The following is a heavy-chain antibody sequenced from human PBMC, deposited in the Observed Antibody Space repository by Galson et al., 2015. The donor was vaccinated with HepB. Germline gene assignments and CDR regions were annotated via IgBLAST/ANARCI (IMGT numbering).Heavy chain of an antibody. CDR1: GYTFTGYY. D-gene: IGHD6-19*01. CDR2: INPSGGST. CDR3: ARVWRIGQWLEGLFDY. Sequence: SVKVSCKASGYTFTGYYMHWVRQAPGQGLEWMGIINPSGGSTSYAQKFQGRVTMTRDTSTSTVYMELSSLRSEDTAVYYCARVWRIGQWLEGLFDYWGQGTLVTVSS. J-gene: IGHJ4*02. V-gene: IGHV1-46*03.